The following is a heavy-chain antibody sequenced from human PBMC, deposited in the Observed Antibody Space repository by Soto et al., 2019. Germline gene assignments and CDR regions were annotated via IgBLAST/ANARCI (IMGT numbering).Heavy chain of an antibody. CDR3: ARDGSTVTTNYHYAMDV. J-gene: IGHJ6*02. D-gene: IGHD4-17*01. CDR1: GFTFRTYH. CDR2: IHSGGSRR. Sequence: GGSLRLSCAASGFTFRTYHMNWVLQSPWQGLEWVSYIHSGGSRRYYADSVKGRFTISRDNAKTSLYLQMNRLRAEDTAGYYCARDGSTVTTNYHYAMDVWGQGTTVTVSS. V-gene: IGHV3-48*03.